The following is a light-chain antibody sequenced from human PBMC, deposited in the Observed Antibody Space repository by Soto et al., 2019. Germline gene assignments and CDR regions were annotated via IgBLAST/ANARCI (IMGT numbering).Light chain of an antibody. CDR2: DAS. CDR3: QQRSNWPPYT. J-gene: IGKJ2*01. Sequence: EIVLTQSPATLSLSPGERATLSCRASQSVSSYLAWYQQKPVQAPRLLIYDASNSATGIPARFSGSGSGTDLNLTISSLEPEDFAVYYCQQRSNWPPYTFGQGTKLEIK. CDR1: QSVSSY. V-gene: IGKV3-11*01.